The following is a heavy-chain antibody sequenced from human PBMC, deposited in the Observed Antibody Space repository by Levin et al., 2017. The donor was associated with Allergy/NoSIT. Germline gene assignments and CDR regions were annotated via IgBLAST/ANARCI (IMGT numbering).Heavy chain of an antibody. D-gene: IGHD6-19*01. J-gene: IGHJ4*02. V-gene: IGHV4-34*01. CDR2: INHSGST. Sequence: SETLSLTCAVYGGSFSGYYWSWIRQPPGKGLEWIGEINHSGSTNYNPSLKSRVTISVDTSKNQFSLKLSSVTAADTAVYYCAGLSGWYPRRGFAYWGQGTLVTVSS. CDR3: AGLSGWYPRRGFAY. CDR1: GGSFSGYY.